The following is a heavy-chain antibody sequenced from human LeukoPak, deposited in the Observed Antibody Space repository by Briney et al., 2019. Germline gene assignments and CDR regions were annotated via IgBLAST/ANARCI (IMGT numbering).Heavy chain of an antibody. V-gene: IGHV3-7*03. Sequence: GGSLRLSCAASGFTLSNHWMTWVRQVPGRGPEWVANVNRDGSETYYLDSVKGRFTISKNNAKNPLCLQLNSWRAEATALDNCARNHGMDVWGQGPTVIVSS. CDR1: GFTLSNHW. CDR2: VNRDGSET. J-gene: IGHJ6*01. CDR3: ARNHGMDV.